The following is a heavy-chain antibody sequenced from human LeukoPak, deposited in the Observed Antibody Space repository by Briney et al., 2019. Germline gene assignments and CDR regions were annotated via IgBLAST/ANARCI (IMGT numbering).Heavy chain of an antibody. V-gene: IGHV3-30*03. CDR2: ISYDGSNK. J-gene: IGHJ4*02. Sequence: PGGSLRLSCAASGFIVRRHYMNWVRQAPGKGLEWVAVISYDGSNKYYADSVKGRFTISRDNSKNTLYLQMNSLRAEDTAVYYCARATLSGWLGESFDYWGQGTLVTVSS. D-gene: IGHD3-10*01. CDR3: ARATLSGWLGESFDY. CDR1: GFIVRRHY.